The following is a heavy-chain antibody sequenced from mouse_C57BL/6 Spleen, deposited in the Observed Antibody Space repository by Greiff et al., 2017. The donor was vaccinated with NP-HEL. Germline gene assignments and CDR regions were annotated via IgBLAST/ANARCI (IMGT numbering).Heavy chain of an antibody. D-gene: IGHD3-2*02. CDR2: IAPEDGDT. Sequence: EVQLQQSGAELVRPGASVKLSCTASGFNIKDYYMHWVKQRPEQGLEWIGRIAPEDGDTEYAPKFQGKATMTADTSSNTAYLQLSSLTSEDTAVYYCTRRSSGYVDYYAMDYWGQGTSVTVSS. CDR1: GFNIKDYY. CDR3: TRRSSGYVDYYAMDY. V-gene: IGHV14-1*01. J-gene: IGHJ4*01.